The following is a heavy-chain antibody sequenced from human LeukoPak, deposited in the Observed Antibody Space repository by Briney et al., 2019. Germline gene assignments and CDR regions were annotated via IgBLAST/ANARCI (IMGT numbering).Heavy chain of an antibody. CDR1: GGTFSSYA. D-gene: IGHD3-9*01. CDR2: IIPIFGTA. CDR3: ARTRGYYDILTGYLDY. Sequence: SVKVSCKASGGTFSSYAISWVRQAPGQGLEWMGGIIPIFGTANYAQKFQGRVTITAGVSTSTAYMELSSLRSEDTAVYYCARTRGYYDILTGYLDYWGQGTLVTVSS. J-gene: IGHJ4*02. V-gene: IGHV1-69*13.